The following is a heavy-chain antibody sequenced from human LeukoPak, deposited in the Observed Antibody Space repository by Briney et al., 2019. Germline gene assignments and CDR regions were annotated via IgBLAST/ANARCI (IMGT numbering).Heavy chain of an antibody. Sequence: PGGSLRLSCAASGFTVSSNYMSWVRQAPGKGLEWVSVIYSGGSTYYADSVKGRFTISRDNSKNTLYLQMNSLRAEDTAVYYCARVGVRGVIIKGFDYWGQGTLVTVSS. CDR3: ARVGVRGVIIKGFDY. CDR1: GFTVSSNY. CDR2: IYSGGST. D-gene: IGHD3-10*01. J-gene: IGHJ4*02. V-gene: IGHV3-53*01.